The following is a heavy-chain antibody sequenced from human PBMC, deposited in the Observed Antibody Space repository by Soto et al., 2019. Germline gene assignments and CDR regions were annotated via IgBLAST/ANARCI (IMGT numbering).Heavy chain of an antibody. CDR1: GGSISSYY. J-gene: IGHJ6*03. CDR3: GGGGGYDILTGYYSPMDV. Sequence: SETLSLTCTVSGGSISSYYWSWIRQPPGKGLEWIGYIYYSGSTNYNPSLKSRVTISVDTSKNQFSLKLGSVTAADTAVDYCGGGGGYDILTGYYSPMDVWGKGTTVTVSS. CDR2: IYYSGST. D-gene: IGHD3-9*01. V-gene: IGHV4-59*01.